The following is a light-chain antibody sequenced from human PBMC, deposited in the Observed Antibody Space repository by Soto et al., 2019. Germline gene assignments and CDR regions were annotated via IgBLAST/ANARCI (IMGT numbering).Light chain of an antibody. CDR2: EVS. V-gene: IGLV2-14*01. CDR1: SSDVGGYNY. J-gene: IGLJ1*01. CDR3: SSYTSSNTLAYV. Sequence: QSALTQPASVSGSPGQSITISCAGTSSDVGGYNYVSWYQQHPGKAPKLIIYEVSNRPSGVSQRFSGSKSGNTASLTISGLQAEDEVDYYCSSYTSSNTLAYVFGTGTKV.